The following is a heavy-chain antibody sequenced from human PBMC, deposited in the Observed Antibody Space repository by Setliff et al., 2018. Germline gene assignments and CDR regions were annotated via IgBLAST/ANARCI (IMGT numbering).Heavy chain of an antibody. Sequence: GGSLRLSCAASGFTFSTYRMHWVRQAPGKGLEWVAVIWDDGVKKYHADSVKGRFTISRDNSKNTLYLQMNSLRPEDTAVYYCVTDPPFSGWSFDSWGQGTLVTVSS. CDR2: IWDDGVKK. D-gene: IGHD6-19*01. J-gene: IGHJ4*02. CDR3: VTDPPFSGWSFDS. V-gene: IGHV3-33*08. CDR1: GFTFSTYR.